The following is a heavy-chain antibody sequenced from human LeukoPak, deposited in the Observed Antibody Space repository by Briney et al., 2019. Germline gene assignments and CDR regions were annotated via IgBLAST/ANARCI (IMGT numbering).Heavy chain of an antibody. Sequence: PGRSLRLSCAASGFTFSSYSMNWVRQAPGKGLEWVSSISSSSSYIYYADSVKGRFTISRDNAKNSLYLQMNSLRAEDTAVYYCATGEMATIKWYFDLWGRGTLVTVSS. V-gene: IGHV3-21*01. D-gene: IGHD5-24*01. CDR2: ISSSSSYI. J-gene: IGHJ2*01. CDR3: ATGEMATIKWYFDL. CDR1: GFTFSSYS.